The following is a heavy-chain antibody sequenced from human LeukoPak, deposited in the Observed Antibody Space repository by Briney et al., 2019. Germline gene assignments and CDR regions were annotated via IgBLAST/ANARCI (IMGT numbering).Heavy chain of an antibody. Sequence: ASVKVSCKASGYTFTSYGISWVRQAPGQGLEWMGWISAYNGNTNYAQKLQGRVTMTTDTSTSTAYMELRSLRSDDTAVYYCARDGQWLVRGNWFDPWGQGTLVTVSS. CDR1: GYTFTSYG. D-gene: IGHD6-19*01. CDR2: ISAYNGNT. V-gene: IGHV1-18*01. CDR3: ARDGQWLVRGNWFDP. J-gene: IGHJ5*02.